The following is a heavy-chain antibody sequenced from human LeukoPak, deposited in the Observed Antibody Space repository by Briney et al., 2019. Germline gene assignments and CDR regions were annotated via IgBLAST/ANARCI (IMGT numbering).Heavy chain of an antibody. Sequence: GGSLRLSCAASGFTFSSYGMHWVRQAPGKGLEGVAFIRYDGSNKYYADSVKGRFTISRDNSKNTLYLQMNSLRAEDTAVYYCAKVSLNMVNDAFDIWGQGTMVSVSS. J-gene: IGHJ3*02. V-gene: IGHV3-30*02. CDR1: GFTFSSYG. CDR3: AKVSLNMVNDAFDI. CDR2: IRYDGSNK. D-gene: IGHD4/OR15-4a*01.